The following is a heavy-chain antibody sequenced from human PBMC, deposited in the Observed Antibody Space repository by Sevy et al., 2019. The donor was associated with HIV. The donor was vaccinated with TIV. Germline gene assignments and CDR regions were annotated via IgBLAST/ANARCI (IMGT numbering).Heavy chain of an antibody. D-gene: IGHD3-3*01. J-gene: IGHJ6*02. CDR3: TTDGTHYDFWSRYRHDYYYYGMDV. Sequence: GGSLRLSCAASGFTFSNAWMSWVRQAPGKGLEWVGRIKSKTDGGTTDYAAPVKGRFTISRDDSKNTLDLQMNSLKTEDTAVYYCTTDGTHYDFWSRYRHDYYYYGMDVWGQGTTVTVSS. CDR1: GFTFSNAW. V-gene: IGHV3-15*01. CDR2: IKSKTDGGTT.